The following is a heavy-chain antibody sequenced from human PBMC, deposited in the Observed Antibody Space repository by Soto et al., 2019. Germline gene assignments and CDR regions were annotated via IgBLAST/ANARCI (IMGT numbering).Heavy chain of an antibody. V-gene: IGHV3-30*18. CDR3: AKGGSGITFGGVIDTPQDI. Sequence: QEQLVESGGGVVQPGRSLRLSCAASGFTFSSYGMHWVRQAPGKGLEWVAVISYDGSNKYYADSVKGRFTISRDNSKNTLYLQMNSLRAEDTAVYYCAKGGSGITFGGVIDTPQDIWGQGTMVTVSS. CDR1: GFTFSSYG. CDR2: ISYDGSNK. D-gene: IGHD3-16*02. J-gene: IGHJ3*02.